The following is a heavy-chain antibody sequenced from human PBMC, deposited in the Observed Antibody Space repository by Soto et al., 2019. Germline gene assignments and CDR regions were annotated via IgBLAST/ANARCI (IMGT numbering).Heavy chain of an antibody. CDR1: GFTFISYD. CDR3: ARGGVYGDSDSFDI. CDR2: IWSDGSTE. V-gene: IGHV3-33*01. J-gene: IGHJ3*02. D-gene: IGHD4-17*01. Sequence: PGGSLRLSCAASGFTFISYDMHWVRQAPGKGLEWVAVIWSDGSTEYSTESVKGRFTISRDNSQNTLYLQINSLRADDTAVFYCARGGVYGDSDSFDIWGQGTMVTVSS.